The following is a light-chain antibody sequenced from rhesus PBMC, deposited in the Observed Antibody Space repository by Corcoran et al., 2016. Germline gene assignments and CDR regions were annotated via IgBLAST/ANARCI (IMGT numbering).Light chain of an antibody. Sequence: DIQLTQSPSSLSASVGDSVTITCRASQSIISWLAWYQQKRGKAPRLLRYRASNLQSGGPSRCSGSGSGREFTLTISGLQPEEFATDYCQQHNSYPPTFGQGTKVEIK. CDR1: QSIISW. J-gene: IGKJ1*01. V-gene: IGKV1-22*01. CDR2: RAS. CDR3: QQHNSYPPT.